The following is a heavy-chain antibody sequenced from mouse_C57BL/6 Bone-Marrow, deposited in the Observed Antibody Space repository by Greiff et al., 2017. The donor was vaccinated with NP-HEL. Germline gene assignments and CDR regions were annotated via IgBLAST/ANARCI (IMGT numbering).Heavy chain of an antibody. V-gene: IGHV1-82*01. D-gene: IGHD1-3*01. CDR3: ARKKVGDY. CDR2: IYPGDGDT. J-gene: IGHJ3*01. CDR1: GYAFSSSW. Sequence: QVQLKQSGPELVKPGASVKISCKASGYAFSSSWMNWVKQRPGKGLEWIGRIYPGDGDTNYNGKFKGKATLTADKSSSTAYMQRSSLTSEDSAVYFCARKKVGDYWGQGTLVTVSA.